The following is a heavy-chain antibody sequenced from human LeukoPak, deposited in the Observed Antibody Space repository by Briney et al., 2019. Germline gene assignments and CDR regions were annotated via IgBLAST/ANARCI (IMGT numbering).Heavy chain of an antibody. D-gene: IGHD1-26*01. CDR3: ARVDSGTFGLFEY. CDR1: GGSISSYY. CDR2: IYDSGSS. V-gene: IGHV4-59*01. J-gene: IGHJ4*02. Sequence: SETLSLTCSVSGGSISSYYWSWIRQPPGKGLEWIGDIYDSGSSHYNPSLKSRATILVDRSKNQLFLKLSSVTAADTAFYYCARVDSGTFGLFEYWGQGTLVTVSS.